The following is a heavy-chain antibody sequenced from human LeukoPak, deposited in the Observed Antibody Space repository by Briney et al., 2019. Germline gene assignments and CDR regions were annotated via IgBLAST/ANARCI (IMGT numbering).Heavy chain of an antibody. CDR2: ISSGGSVT. Sequence: PGGSLRLSCAASGFTFSDYSMNWVRQAPGKGLGWVSYISSGGSVTLYADSVKGRFTISRDNAKNSLYLQMNGLRDEDTAVYYCARDTAGTTQFDYWGQGTLVTVSS. J-gene: IGHJ4*02. CDR3: ARDTAGTTQFDY. V-gene: IGHV3-48*02. D-gene: IGHD1-7*01. CDR1: GFTFSDYS.